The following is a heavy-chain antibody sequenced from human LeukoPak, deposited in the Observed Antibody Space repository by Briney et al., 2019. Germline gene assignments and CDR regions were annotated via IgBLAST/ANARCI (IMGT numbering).Heavy chain of an antibody. CDR1: GGSISSSSYY. D-gene: IGHD4-23*01. CDR3: AGSLITVVTPVGAFDI. CDR2: IYFSGST. J-gene: IGHJ3*02. V-gene: IGHV4-39*07. Sequence: PSETLSLTCTVSGGSISSSSYYWGWIRQPPGKGLEWIGSIYFSGSTYYNPSLKSRVTMSVDTSKNQFSLKLSSVTAADTAVYYCAGSLITVVTPVGAFDIWGQGTMVTVSS.